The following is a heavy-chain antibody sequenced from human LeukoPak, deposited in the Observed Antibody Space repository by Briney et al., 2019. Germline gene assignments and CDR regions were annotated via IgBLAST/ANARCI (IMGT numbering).Heavy chain of an antibody. Sequence: GGSLRLSCAASGFTFSNYAMHWVRQAPGKGLEWVAVISYYGSNKYHADSVKGRFTICRDNSKNTLYLEMNSLRAEDTAVYHCARDIATSGSYGMDVWGQGTTVNVSS. CDR1: GFTFSNYA. J-gene: IGHJ6*02. D-gene: IGHD3-10*01. CDR2: ISYYGSNK. V-gene: IGHV3-30-3*01. CDR3: ARDIATSGSYGMDV.